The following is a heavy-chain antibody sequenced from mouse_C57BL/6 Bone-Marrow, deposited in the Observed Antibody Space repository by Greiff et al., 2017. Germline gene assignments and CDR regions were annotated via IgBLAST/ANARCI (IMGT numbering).Heavy chain of an antibody. Sequence: EVKVEESGGDLVKPGGSLKLSCAASGFTFSSYGMSWVRQTPDKRLAWVATISSGGSYTYSPDSVKGRFTISEDNAKNTRFLQLSSLKSEDTAMYYGARHEDYAMDYWGQGTSVTVSS. CDR2: ISSGGSYT. CDR3: ARHEDYAMDY. V-gene: IGHV5-6*02. J-gene: IGHJ4*01. CDR1: GFTFSSYG.